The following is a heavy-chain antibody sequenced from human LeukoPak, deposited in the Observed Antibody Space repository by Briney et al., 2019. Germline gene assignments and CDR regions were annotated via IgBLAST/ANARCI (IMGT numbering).Heavy chain of an antibody. J-gene: IGHJ3*01. CDR2: ISYSGST. CDR3: AQQVVWTSDTFYV. V-gene: IGHV4-59*01. D-gene: IGHD2-15*01. CDR1: GVTIRSFY. Sequence: SETLSLTCSVSGVTIRSFYWRWIRQSPGKGLEWIGYISYSGSTKYNPSLKSRATISADTYKNHLLLRLNSVTAADTAVFFCAQQVVWTSDTFYVWGQGALVTVSS.